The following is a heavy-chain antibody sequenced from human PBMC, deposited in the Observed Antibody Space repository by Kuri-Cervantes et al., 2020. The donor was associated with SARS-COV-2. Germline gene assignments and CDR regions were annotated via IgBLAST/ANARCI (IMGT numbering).Heavy chain of an antibody. J-gene: IGHJ6*02. CDR3: ARDGTVYDILTAYYYGMDV. Sequence: LSLTCAASGFTFSSYGMHWVRQAPGKGLEWVAVISYDGSNKYYADSVKGRFTISRDNAKNSLYLQMNSPRAEDTAVYYCARDGTVYDILTAYYYGMDVWGQGTTVTVSS. V-gene: IGHV3-30*12. D-gene: IGHD3-9*01. CDR2: ISYDGSNK. CDR1: GFTFSSYG.